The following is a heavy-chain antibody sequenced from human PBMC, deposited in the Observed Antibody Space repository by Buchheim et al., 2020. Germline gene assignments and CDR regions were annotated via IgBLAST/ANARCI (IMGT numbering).Heavy chain of an antibody. Sequence: EVQLVESGGGLAQPGGSLRLSCTASGFTFSNYEKNWVRQAPGKGLEWLSYISTSGSLIQYADSVKGRFTISRDNAKNSLYLQMNSLRAEDTAIYYCARESSIAALWGQGTL. CDR2: ISTSGSLI. J-gene: IGHJ4*02. CDR1: GFTFSNYE. V-gene: IGHV3-48*03. CDR3: ARESSIAAL. D-gene: IGHD6-6*01.